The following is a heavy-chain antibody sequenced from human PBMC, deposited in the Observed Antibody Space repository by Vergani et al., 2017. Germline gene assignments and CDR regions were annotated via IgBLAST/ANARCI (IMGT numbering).Heavy chain of an antibody. CDR3: ARAPITFYGGNLPIDY. J-gene: IGHJ4*02. V-gene: IGHV4-31*03. CDR1: GGSISSGGYY. Sequence: QVQLQESGPGLVKPSQTLSLTCTVSGGSISSGGYYWSWIRQHPGKGLEWIGYIYYSGSTYYNPSLKSRVTISVDTSKNQFSLKLSSVTAAETAVYYCARAPITFYGGNLPIDYWGQGTLVTVSS. CDR2: IYYSGST. D-gene: IGHD4-23*01.